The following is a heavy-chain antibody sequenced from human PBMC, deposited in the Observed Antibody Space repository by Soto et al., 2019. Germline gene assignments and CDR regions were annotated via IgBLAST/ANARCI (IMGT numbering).Heavy chain of an antibody. D-gene: IGHD4-17*01. V-gene: IGHV4-59*01. CDR3: ARDKGDYVFDYYYGMDV. J-gene: IGHJ6*02. CDR2: IYYSGST. CDR1: GGSISSYY. Sequence: SDTLSLTCTVSGGSISSYYWSWIRQPPGKGLEWIGYIYYSGSTNYNPSLKSRVTISVDTSKNQFSLKLSSVTAADTAVYYCARDKGDYVFDYYYGMDVWGQGTTVT.